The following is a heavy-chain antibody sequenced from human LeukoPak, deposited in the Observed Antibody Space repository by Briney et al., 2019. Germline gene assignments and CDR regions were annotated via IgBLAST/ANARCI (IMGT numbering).Heavy chain of an antibody. D-gene: IGHD3-22*01. CDR3: ASVMDYYDRDGYPPPAAADY. CDR1: GYSISSGDY. Sequence: SETLSLTCSVSGYSISSGDYWGWIRKPPGKGLDWIGSIDHSGTIYYNPSFKSRVTISVDTSKNQFSLKRKALNAADMAVYPCASVMDYYDRDGYPPPAAADYWGQGTLVTVSS. CDR2: IDHSGTI. J-gene: IGHJ4*02. V-gene: IGHV4-38-2*02.